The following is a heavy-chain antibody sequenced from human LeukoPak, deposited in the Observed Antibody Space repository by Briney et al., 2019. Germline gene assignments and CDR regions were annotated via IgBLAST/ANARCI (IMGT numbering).Heavy chain of an antibody. Sequence: SETLSLTCTVSGGSISSSSYYWGWIRQPPGKGLEWIGSIYYSGSTYYNPSLKSRVTISVDTSKNQFSLKLSSVTAADTAVYYCARGDNYYDSSGYYGAFDIWGQGTMVTVSS. V-gene: IGHV4-39*07. D-gene: IGHD3-22*01. CDR1: GGSISSSSYY. J-gene: IGHJ3*02. CDR3: ARGDNYYDSSGYYGAFDI. CDR2: IYYSGST.